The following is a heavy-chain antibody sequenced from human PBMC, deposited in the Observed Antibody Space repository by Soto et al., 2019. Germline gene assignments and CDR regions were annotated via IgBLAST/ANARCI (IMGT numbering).Heavy chain of an antibody. CDR1: GYTFTSYA. Sequence: ASVKVSCKASGYTFTSYAMHWVRQAPGQRLEWMGWINAGNGNTKYSQKFQGRVTITRDTSASTAYMELSSLRSEDTAVYYCARVPPYYYDSSGSFDYWGQGTLVTVSS. D-gene: IGHD3-22*01. CDR3: ARVPPYYYDSSGSFDY. V-gene: IGHV1-3*01. CDR2: INAGNGNT. J-gene: IGHJ4*02.